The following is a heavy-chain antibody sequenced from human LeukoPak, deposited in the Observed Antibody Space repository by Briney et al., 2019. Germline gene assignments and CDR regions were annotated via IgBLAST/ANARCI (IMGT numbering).Heavy chain of an antibody. CDR1: RFTFSSYE. V-gene: IGHV3-48*03. J-gene: IGHJ6*04. Sequence: GGSERLLCAASRFTFSSYEMKWVRQARGKALEWVSYISSSGSTIYYADSVKGRFTISRDNTKNSLYLQMNSLRAEDTAVYYCAELGITMIGGVWGKGTTVTISS. CDR3: AELGITMIGGV. CDR2: ISSSGSTI. D-gene: IGHD3-10*02.